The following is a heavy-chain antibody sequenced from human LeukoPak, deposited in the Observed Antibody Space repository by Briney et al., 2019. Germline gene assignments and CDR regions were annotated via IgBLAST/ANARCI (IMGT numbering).Heavy chain of an antibody. CDR2: INHSGST. V-gene: IGHV4-34*01. Sequence: PSETLSLTXAVYGGSFSGYYWSWIRQPPGKGLEWIGEINHSGSTNYNPSLKSRVTISVDTSKNQFSLKLSAVTATDTAVYDCAREIDCSSTSCYPYWGQGTLVTVSS. D-gene: IGHD2-2*01. J-gene: IGHJ4*02. CDR1: GGSFSGYY. CDR3: AREIDCSSTSCYPY.